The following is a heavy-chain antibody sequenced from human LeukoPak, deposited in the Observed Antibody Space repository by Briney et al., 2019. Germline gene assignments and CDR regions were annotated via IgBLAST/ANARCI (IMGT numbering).Heavy chain of an antibody. CDR2: INPNSGGT. Sequence: ASVKVSCKTSGYTFTGYYIHWVRQAPGQGLEWMGWINPNSGGTNYVQKFEGRVTMTRDTSISTAYMELSRLTSDDTALYYCARDDYYYDTSDYDFYFAYWGQGSLVTVSS. D-gene: IGHD3-22*01. CDR1: GYTFTGYY. CDR3: ARDDYYYDTSDYDFYFAY. J-gene: IGHJ4*02. V-gene: IGHV1-2*02.